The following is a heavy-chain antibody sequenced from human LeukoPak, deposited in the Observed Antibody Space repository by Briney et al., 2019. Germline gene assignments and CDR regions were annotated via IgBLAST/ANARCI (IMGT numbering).Heavy chain of an antibody. J-gene: IGHJ4*02. Sequence: PSETLSLTCAVYGGSFSGYYWSWIRQHPGKGLEWIGYIYYSGSTYYNPSLKSRVTISVDTSKNQFSLKLSSVTAADTAVYYCARAQYYDSWSGYYIDYWGQGTLVTVSS. D-gene: IGHD3-3*01. V-gene: IGHV4-31*11. CDR3: ARAQYYDSWSGYYIDY. CDR2: IYYSGST. CDR1: GGSFSGYY.